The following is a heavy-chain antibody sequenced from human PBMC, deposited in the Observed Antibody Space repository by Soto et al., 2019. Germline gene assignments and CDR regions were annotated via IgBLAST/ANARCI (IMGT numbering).Heavy chain of an antibody. V-gene: IGHV1-24*01. CDR3: ATDLAYHYCSSTSCYNY. CDR2: FDPEDGET. CDR1: GYTLTELS. D-gene: IGHD2-2*02. Sequence: ASVKVSCKVSGYTLTELSMHWVRQAPGKGLEWMGGFDPEDGETIYAQKFQGRVTMTEDTSTDTAYMELSSLRSEDTAVYYCATDLAYHYCSSTSCYNYWGQGTLVTVSS. J-gene: IGHJ4*02.